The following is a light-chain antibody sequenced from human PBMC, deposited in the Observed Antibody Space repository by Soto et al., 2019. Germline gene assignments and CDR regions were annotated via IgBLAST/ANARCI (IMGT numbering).Light chain of an antibody. CDR3: ISFTSSNSWV. CDR1: SSDVGGYNY. Sequence: QSALTQPRSVSGSPGQSVTISCTGTSSDVGGYNYVSWYQQHPGKAPKLMIYDVSKRPSGVPDRFSGSKSGNTASLTISGLQAEDEADYYCISFTSSNSWVFGGGTKLTVL. J-gene: IGLJ3*02. V-gene: IGLV2-11*01. CDR2: DVS.